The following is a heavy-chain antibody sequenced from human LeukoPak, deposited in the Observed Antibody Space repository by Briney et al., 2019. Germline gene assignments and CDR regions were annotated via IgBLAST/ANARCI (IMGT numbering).Heavy chain of an antibody. CDR2: INSDGSST. CDR1: GFTFDDYG. CDR3: AREGQWELLSVFDL. Sequence: GGSLRLSCAASGFTFDDYGMSWVRQAPGKGLVWVSRINSDGSSTSYADSVKGRFTISRDNAKNTLYLQMNSLRAEDTAVYYCAREGQWELLSVFDLWGRGTLVTVSS. J-gene: IGHJ2*01. D-gene: IGHD1-26*01. V-gene: IGHV3-74*01.